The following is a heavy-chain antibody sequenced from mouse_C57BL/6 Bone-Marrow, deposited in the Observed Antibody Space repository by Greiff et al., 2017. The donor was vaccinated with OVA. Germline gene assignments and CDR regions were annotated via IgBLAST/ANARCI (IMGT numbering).Heavy chain of an antibody. Sequence: EVKLVESGGGLVQPKGSLKLSCAASGFSFNTYAMNWVRQAPGKGLEWVARIRSKRNNYATSYADSVKDRFTISRDDSESMLYLQMNNLKTEDTAMYYGVRWHFDVWGTGTTVTVSS. V-gene: IGHV10-1*01. J-gene: IGHJ1*03. CDR1: GFSFNTYA. CDR3: VRWHFDV. CDR2: IRSKRNNYAT.